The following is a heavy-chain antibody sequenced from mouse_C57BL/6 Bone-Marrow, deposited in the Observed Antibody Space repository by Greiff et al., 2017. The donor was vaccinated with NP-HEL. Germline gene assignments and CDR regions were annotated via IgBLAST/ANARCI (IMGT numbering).Heavy chain of an antibody. Sequence: EVKLVESEGGLVQPGSSMKLSCTASGFTFSDYYMAWVRQVPEKGLEWVANINYDGSSTYYLDSLKSRFIILRDNAKNILYLQMSSLKSEDTATYYCARSYYSNYGWYFDVWGTGTTVTVSS. J-gene: IGHJ1*03. V-gene: IGHV5-16*01. CDR3: ARSYYSNYGWYFDV. CDR1: GFTFSDYY. CDR2: INYDGSST. D-gene: IGHD2-5*01.